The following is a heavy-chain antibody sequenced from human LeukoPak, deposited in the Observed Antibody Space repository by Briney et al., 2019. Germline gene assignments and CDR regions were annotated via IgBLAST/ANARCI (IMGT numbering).Heavy chain of an antibody. J-gene: IGHJ4*02. V-gene: IGHV4-31*03. CDR1: GGSISSGGYY. CDR3: ARVNHGSATKEDY. CDR2: IYYSGSA. D-gene: IGHD3-10*01. Sequence: SQTLSLTCTVSGGSISSGGYYWSWIRQHPGKGLEWIGYIYYSGSAYYNPSLKSRVTISVDTSENQFSLKLSSVPAPETAVYYCARVNHGSATKEDYWGQGTLVTVSS.